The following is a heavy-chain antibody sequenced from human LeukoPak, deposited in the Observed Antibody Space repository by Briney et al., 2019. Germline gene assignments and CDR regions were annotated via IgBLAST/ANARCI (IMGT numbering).Heavy chain of an antibody. J-gene: IGHJ6*02. CDR1: GFTVSSNY. D-gene: IGHD4-17*01. Sequence: GGSLRLSCAASGFTVSSNYMSWVRQAPGKGLEWVSAISGSGGSTYYADSVKGRFTISRDNSKNTLYLQMNSLRAEDTAVYYCAKGVDYGDSYYYYGMDVWGQGTTVTVSS. V-gene: IGHV3-23*01. CDR3: AKGVDYGDSYYYYGMDV. CDR2: ISGSGGST.